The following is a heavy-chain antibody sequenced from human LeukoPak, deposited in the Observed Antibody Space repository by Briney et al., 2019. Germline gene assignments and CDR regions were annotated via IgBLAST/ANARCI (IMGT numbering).Heavy chain of an antibody. CDR3: AKKAREELRKPGLFDY. J-gene: IGHJ4*02. Sequence: QSGGSLRLSCAASGFTFSSYAMSWVRQAPGKGLEWVSAISGSGGSTYYADSVKGRFTISSDNSKNTLYLQMNSLRAEDTAVYYCAKKAREELRKPGLFDYWGQGTLVTVSS. CDR2: ISGSGGST. D-gene: IGHD1-7*01. CDR1: GFTFSSYA. V-gene: IGHV3-23*01.